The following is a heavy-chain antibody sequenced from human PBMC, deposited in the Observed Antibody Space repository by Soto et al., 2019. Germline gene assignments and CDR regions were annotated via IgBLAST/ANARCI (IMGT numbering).Heavy chain of an antibody. D-gene: IGHD5-18*01. Sequence: QVQLQESGPGLVKPSQTLSLTCTVSGGSISSGDYYWSWIRQPPGKGLEWIGYIYYSGSTYYNPSLKSRVTISVDTSKTQFSLKLSSVTVADTAVYYCARTGYTAMVMDAFDIWGQGTMVTVSS. CDR2: IYYSGST. J-gene: IGHJ3*02. CDR1: GGSISSGDYY. V-gene: IGHV4-30-4*01. CDR3: ARTGYTAMVMDAFDI.